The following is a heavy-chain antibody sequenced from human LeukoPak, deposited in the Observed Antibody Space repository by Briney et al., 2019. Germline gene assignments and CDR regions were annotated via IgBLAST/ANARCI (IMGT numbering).Heavy chain of an antibody. J-gene: IGHJ3*02. V-gene: IGHV3-11*03. CDR1: GFVFSDFY. Sequence: PGGSLRLSCAGSGFVFSDFYINWIRHSPGKGLEWLAYISPDGSYTTYGDSVKGRFVISRDNAKNSVSLQMNSLRAEDTAVYYCAVLLWFGELSLSDAFDIWGQGTMVTVSS. CDR3: AVLLWFGELSLSDAFDI. D-gene: IGHD3-10*01. CDR2: ISPDGSYT.